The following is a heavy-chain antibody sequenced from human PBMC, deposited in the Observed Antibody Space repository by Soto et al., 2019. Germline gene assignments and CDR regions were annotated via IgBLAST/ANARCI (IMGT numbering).Heavy chain of an antibody. Sequence: GGSLRLSCAASGFTFSSYGMHWVRQAPGKGLEWVAVIWYDGSNKYYADSVKGRFTISRDNSKNTLYLQMNSLRAEDTAVYYCARDMHPLYSSSSEEMSGMDYWGQGTLVTVSS. J-gene: IGHJ4*02. CDR3: ARDMHPLYSSSSEEMSGMDY. D-gene: IGHD6-6*01. V-gene: IGHV3-33*01. CDR2: IWYDGSNK. CDR1: GFTFSSYG.